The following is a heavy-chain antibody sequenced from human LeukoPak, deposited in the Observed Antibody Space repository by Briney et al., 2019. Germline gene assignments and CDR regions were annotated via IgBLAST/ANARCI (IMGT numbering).Heavy chain of an antibody. V-gene: IGHV4-39*07. Sequence: SETLSLTCTVSGGSISSSSYYWVWIRQPPGEGLEWIGSIYHSGSTYYNPSLKGRVTISRDTSKNQFSLKLSSVTAADTAVYYCASTGYSSGWYYYGMDVWGQGTTVTVSS. CDR1: GGSISSSSYY. CDR3: ASTGYSSGWYYYGMDV. J-gene: IGHJ6*02. D-gene: IGHD6-19*01. CDR2: IYHSGST.